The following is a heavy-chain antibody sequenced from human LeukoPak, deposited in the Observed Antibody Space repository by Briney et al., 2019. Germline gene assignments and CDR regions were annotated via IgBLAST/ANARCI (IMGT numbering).Heavy chain of an antibody. D-gene: IGHD2-2*02. V-gene: IGHV4-34*01. Sequence: SETLSLTSAVYGGSFSGYYWSWIRQPPGKGLEWIGEINHSGSTNYNPSLKSRVTISVDTSKNQFSLKLSSVTAADTAVYYCARLKDIVVVPAAILSTDVWGKGTTVTVSS. J-gene: IGHJ6*04. CDR1: GGSFSGYY. CDR2: INHSGST. CDR3: ARLKDIVVVPAAILSTDV.